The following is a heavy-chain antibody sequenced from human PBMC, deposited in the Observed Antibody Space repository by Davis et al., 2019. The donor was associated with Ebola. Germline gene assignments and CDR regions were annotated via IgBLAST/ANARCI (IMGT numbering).Heavy chain of an antibody. V-gene: IGHV3-23*01. D-gene: IGHD6-6*01. Sequence: GGSLRLSCAASGFTFRSYAMSWVRQAPGKGLEWVSAISGSGGNTYYADSVKGRFTISRDNSKNTLYLQMNSLRAEDTAVYYCAKDSLSVIATRGHFDYWGQGTLVTVSS. CDR1: GFTFRSYA. J-gene: IGHJ4*02. CDR2: ISGSGGNT. CDR3: AKDSLSVIATRGHFDY.